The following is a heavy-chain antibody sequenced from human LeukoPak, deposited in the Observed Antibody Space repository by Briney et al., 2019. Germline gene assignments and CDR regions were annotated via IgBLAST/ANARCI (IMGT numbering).Heavy chain of an antibody. D-gene: IGHD4-17*01. V-gene: IGHV1-8*01. CDR3: ARETTVTSYYYYGVDV. CDR1: GYTFTSYD. CDR2: MNPNSGNT. Sequence: ASVKVSCKASGYTFTSYDINWVRQATGQGLEWMGWMNPNSGNTGYAQKFQGRVTMTRNTSISTAYMELSSLRSEDTAVYYCARETTVTSYYYYGVDVWGQGTTVTVSS. J-gene: IGHJ6*02.